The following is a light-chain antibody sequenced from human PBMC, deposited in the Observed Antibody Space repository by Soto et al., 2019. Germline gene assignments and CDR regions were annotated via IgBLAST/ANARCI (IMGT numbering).Light chain of an antibody. Sequence: QSVLTQPPSVSGTPGQRVTISCSGSSSNIGSNTVNWYQQLPGTAPKLLIYSNNQRPSGVPDRFSGSKSGTSASLAISGLQSEDEADYYCAAWDDSLNGLVVFGGGTQLTVL. J-gene: IGLJ2*01. V-gene: IGLV1-44*01. CDR1: SSNIGSNT. CDR2: SNN. CDR3: AAWDDSLNGLVV.